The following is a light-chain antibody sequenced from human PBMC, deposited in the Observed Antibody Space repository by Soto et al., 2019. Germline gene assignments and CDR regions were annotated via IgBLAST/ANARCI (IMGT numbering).Light chain of an antibody. J-gene: IGKJ1*01. Sequence: DIRVSQSPSTLSGTVGDRVTITFWASQTISSWLAWYQQKPGKAPKLLIYKASTLKSGVPSRFSGSGSGTEFTLTISSLQPDDFATYYCQHYNSYSEAFGQGAKVDI. CDR3: QHYNSYSEA. CDR2: KAS. V-gene: IGKV1-5*03. CDR1: QTISSW.